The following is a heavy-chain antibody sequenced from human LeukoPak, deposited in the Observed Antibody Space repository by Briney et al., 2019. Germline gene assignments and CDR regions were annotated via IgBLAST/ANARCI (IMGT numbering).Heavy chain of an antibody. CDR1: GFTFSSYE. Sequence: GGSLRLSRAASGFTFSSYEMNWVRQAPGKGLECVSYISTSGSTIYYADSVKGRFTISRDNAKNSLYLQMNSLRAEDTAVYYCARSGIYYDYWGQGTLVTVSS. V-gene: IGHV3-48*03. J-gene: IGHJ4*02. D-gene: IGHD1-26*01. CDR2: ISTSGSTI. CDR3: ARSGIYYDY.